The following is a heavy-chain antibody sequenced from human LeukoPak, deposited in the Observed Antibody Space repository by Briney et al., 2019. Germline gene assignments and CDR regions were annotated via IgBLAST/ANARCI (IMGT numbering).Heavy chain of an antibody. CDR1: RYTYTRYE. J-gene: IGHJ6*03. Sequence: ASVKVSCKAARYTYTRYEINWVRQATGQGLEGLGWGNPNRGDTGNAKKFQGRVTITRNTSISTDYMELSSLRSEDTAVSYCARGLWGDFWSGDYYYYYMYVWGKGATVTVSS. V-gene: IGHV1-8*03. CDR2: GNPNRGDT. CDR3: ARGLWGDFWSGDYYYYYMYV. D-gene: IGHD3-3*01.